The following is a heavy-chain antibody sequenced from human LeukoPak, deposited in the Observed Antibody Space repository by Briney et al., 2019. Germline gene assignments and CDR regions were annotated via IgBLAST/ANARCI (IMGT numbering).Heavy chain of an antibody. CDR3: ARVSTGSEYFDY. CDR2: ISSSGSTI. CDR1: GFTFSSYE. J-gene: IGHJ4*02. V-gene: IGHV3-48*03. Sequence: GGSPRLSCAASGFTFSSYEMNWVRQAPGKGLEWVSYISSSGSTIFSADSVKGRFTTSRDNAKNSLFLQMNSLRAEDTAVYYCARVSTGSEYFDYWGQGTLVTVSS.